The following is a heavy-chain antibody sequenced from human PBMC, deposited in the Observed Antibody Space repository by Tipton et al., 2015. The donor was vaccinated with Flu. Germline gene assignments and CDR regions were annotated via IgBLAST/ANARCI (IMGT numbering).Heavy chain of an antibody. CDR1: GYTFTSFD. D-gene: IGHD7-27*01. CDR3: AKTPPNWGIDY. J-gene: IGHJ4*02. CDR2: MNSKSGDT. Sequence: QLVQSGAEVKKPGASVKVSCKASGYTFTSFDINWVRQAPGQGLEWMGWMNSKSGDTGYALKFQGRVTMTRNTSISTAYMELTSLRPEDAAIYYCAKTPPNWGIDYWGQGTLGPVSS. V-gene: IGHV1-8*01.